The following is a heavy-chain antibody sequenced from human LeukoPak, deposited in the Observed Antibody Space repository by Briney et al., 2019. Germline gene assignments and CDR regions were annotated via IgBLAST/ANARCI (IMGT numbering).Heavy chain of an antibody. CDR2: IIPIFGTA. CDR3: ARAIVVVPAAIGGYWYFDL. V-gene: IGHV1-69*05. D-gene: IGHD2-2*02. Sequence: SVKVSCKASGGTFSSYAISWVRQAPGQGLEWMGGIIPIFGTANYAQKFQGRVTITTDESTSTAYMELSSLRSEDTAVYYCARAIVVVPAAIGGYWYFDLWGRGTLVTVSS. J-gene: IGHJ2*01. CDR1: GGTFSSYA.